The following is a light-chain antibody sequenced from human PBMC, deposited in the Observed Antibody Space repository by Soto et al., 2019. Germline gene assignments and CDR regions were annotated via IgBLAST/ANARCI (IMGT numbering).Light chain of an antibody. J-gene: IGLJ2*01. CDR1: SGYSNYK. CDR3: GADHGSGSKFVV. Sequence: QSVLTQPPSASASLGASVTLTCTLSSGYSNYKVDWYQQRPGKGPRFVMRVGTGGIVGSKGDGIPDRFSVLGSGLNRYLTIKNIQEEDESDYHCGADHGSGSKFVVFGGGNKLTVL. V-gene: IGLV9-49*01. CDR2: VGTGGIVG.